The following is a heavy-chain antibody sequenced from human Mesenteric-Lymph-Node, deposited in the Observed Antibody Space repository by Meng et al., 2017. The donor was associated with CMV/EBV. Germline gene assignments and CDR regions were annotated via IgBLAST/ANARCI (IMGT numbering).Heavy chain of an antibody. J-gene: IGHJ4*02. D-gene: IGHD3-16*01. CDR2: ISWNGGSV. Sequence: SLKISCAASGFTFDDYAMHWVRQAPGKGLEWVAGISWNGGSVAYADSVKGQFTISRDTAKNSLYLQMNSLRPEDTALYYCARMGAAPFDYWGQGTLVTVSS. CDR1: GFTFDDYA. V-gene: IGHV3-9*01. CDR3: ARMGAAPFDY.